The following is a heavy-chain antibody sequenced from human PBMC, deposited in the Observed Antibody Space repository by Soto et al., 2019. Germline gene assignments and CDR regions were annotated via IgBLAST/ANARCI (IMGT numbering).Heavy chain of an antibody. CDR2: IIPMFGTA. CDR3: AREGKLSGYYGMDV. Sequence: SVKVSCKASGDTFSTYAISWVRQAPGQGLEWMGGIIPMFGTARYAQKLQGRVTLTADESTSTVYMELSSLRSDDTAVYYCAREGKLSGYYGMDVWGQGTTVTVSS. D-gene: IGHD6-6*01. CDR1: GDTFSTYA. J-gene: IGHJ6*02. V-gene: IGHV1-69*13.